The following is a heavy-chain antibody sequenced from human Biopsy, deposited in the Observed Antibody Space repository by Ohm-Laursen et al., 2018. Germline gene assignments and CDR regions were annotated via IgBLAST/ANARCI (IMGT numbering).Heavy chain of an antibody. Sequence: SSVKVSCKASGGPSSNYVFSWVRQAPGQGLEWVGRIVPVLGHLNYAQRFQGRVSITADKSTSYVFMELSRLTSGDTAVYYCAADADGYYTEFDYWGPGTLVTVSS. V-gene: IGHV1-69*04. J-gene: IGHJ4*02. CDR1: GGPSSNYV. CDR3: AADADGYYTEFDY. CDR2: IVPVLGHL. D-gene: IGHD3-3*01.